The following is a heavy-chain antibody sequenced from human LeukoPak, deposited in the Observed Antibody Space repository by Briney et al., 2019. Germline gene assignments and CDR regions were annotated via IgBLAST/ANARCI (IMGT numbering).Heavy chain of an antibody. V-gene: IGHV4-59*01. CDR1: GGSINSYY. CDR2: IYYSGST. D-gene: IGHD6-19*01. J-gene: IGHJ4*02. CDR3: ARTDSSGWWGY. Sequence: SETLSLTCTVSGGSINSYYWSWIRQPPGKGLEWIGYIYYSGSTNYNPSLKSRVTISVDTSKNQFYLKLSSVTAADTAVYYCARTDSSGWWGYWGQGTLVTVSS.